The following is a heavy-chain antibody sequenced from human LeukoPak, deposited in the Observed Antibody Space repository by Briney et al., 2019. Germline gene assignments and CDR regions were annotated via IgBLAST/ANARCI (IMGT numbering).Heavy chain of an antibody. CDR3: ARSFYFDSSGYYWTYYFDY. V-gene: IGHV1-18*01. D-gene: IGHD3-22*01. Sequence: ASVKVSCKASGYTFTSYGISWVRQAPGQGLEWMGWISAYNGNTNYAQKLQGRVTMTTDTSTSTAYMELRSLRSDDTAVYYCARSFYFDSSGYYWTYYFDYWGQGTQVTVSS. J-gene: IGHJ4*02. CDR1: GYTFTSYG. CDR2: ISAYNGNT.